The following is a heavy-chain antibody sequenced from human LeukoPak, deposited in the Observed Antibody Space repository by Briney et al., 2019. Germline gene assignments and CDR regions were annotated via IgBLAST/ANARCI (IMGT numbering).Heavy chain of an antibody. V-gene: IGHV4-38-2*01. Sequence: PSETLSLTCAVSDYSIRNAYYSGWLRQPPGEGVDWFWSSSYGESTHYNAALKSRDTISLEASKNQFSLKLSSVTAADTAVYYCARHKDDSSGFSFDYWGQGTLVTVSS. CDR2: SSYGEST. CDR1: DYSIRNAYY. D-gene: IGHD3-22*01. CDR3: ARHKDDSSGFSFDY. J-gene: IGHJ4*02.